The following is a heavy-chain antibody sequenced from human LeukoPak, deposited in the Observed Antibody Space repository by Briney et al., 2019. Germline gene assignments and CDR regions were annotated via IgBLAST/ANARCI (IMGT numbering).Heavy chain of an antibody. CDR1: GRSIISTTYY. Sequence: SETLSLTRTVSGRSIISTTYYWGWIRQPPGEALEWIGSIDYSESTYYTPSLKSRVTISVDTSQNQFSLNLSSVPGADTAVYSCARASGSSWYERRLHAYYYYMDVWGKGTTVTVSS. CDR2: IDYSEST. V-gene: IGHV4-39*07. J-gene: IGHJ6*03. CDR3: ARASGSSWYERRLHAYYYYMDV. D-gene: IGHD6-13*01.